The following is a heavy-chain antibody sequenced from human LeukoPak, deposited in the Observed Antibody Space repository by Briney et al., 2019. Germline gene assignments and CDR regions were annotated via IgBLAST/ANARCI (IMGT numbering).Heavy chain of an antibody. Sequence: GGSLSLSCAASGFTFSSYGMSWVRQAPGKGLEWVSYISSSSSTIYYADSVKGRFTISRDNAKNSLYLQMNSLRAEDTAVYYCARVGYISNWQYYFDYWGQGTLVTVSS. CDR1: GFTFSSYG. CDR2: ISSSSSTI. J-gene: IGHJ4*02. D-gene: IGHD6-13*01. CDR3: ARVGYISNWQYYFDY. V-gene: IGHV3-48*04.